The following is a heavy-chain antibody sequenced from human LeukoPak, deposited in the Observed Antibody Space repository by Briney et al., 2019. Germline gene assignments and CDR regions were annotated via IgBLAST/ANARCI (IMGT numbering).Heavy chain of an antibody. CDR2: ISYDGSNR. D-gene: IGHD3-22*01. J-gene: IGHJ4*02. Sequence: GGSLRLSCAASGFTFSSYGMHWVRQAPGKGLEWVAVISYDGSNRYYADSVKGRFTISRENSKNTLYLQMNSLRAEDTAVYYCAKDYYDSSGYYYLHRSSMHRDAAFDYWGQGTLVTVSS. CDR3: AKDYYDSSGYYYLHRSSMHRDAAFDY. CDR1: GFTFSSYG. V-gene: IGHV3-30*18.